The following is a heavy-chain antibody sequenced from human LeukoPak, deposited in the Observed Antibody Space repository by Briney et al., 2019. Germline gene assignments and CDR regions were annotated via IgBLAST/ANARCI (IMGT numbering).Heavy chain of an antibody. Sequence: GGSLRLSCAASGFTFDRFTIHWVRQTPGKGLEWVSLINRRGHTFYSDSVKGRFTISRDNSRNSVFLQMNSLRPEDTALYHCTKEVDCPSDCLFFHSWGQGTLVTVSS. V-gene: IGHV3-43*01. CDR3: TKEVDCPSDCLFFHS. D-gene: IGHD2-21*02. CDR2: INRRGHT. J-gene: IGHJ4*02. CDR1: GFTFDRFT.